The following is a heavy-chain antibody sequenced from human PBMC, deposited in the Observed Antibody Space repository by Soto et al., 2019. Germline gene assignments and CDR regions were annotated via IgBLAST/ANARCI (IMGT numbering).Heavy chain of an antibody. Sequence: PTLGNPTQTLTLTCTFSGFSLSTSGMCVSWIRQPPGKALEWLALIDWDDDKYYSTSLKTRLTISKDTSKNQVVLTMTNMDPVDTATYYCARTYKRWPRYYYYGMDVWGQGTTVTVSS. V-gene: IGHV2-70*01. CDR1: GFSLSTSGMC. J-gene: IGHJ6*02. D-gene: IGHD1-20*01. CDR3: ARTYKRWPRYYYYGMDV. CDR2: IDWDDDK.